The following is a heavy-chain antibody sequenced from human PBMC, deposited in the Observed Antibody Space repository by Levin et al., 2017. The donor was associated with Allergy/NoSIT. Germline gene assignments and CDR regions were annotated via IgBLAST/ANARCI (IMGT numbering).Heavy chain of an antibody. Sequence: SETLSLTCAVYGGSFSGYYWSWIRQPPGKGLEWIGEINHSGSTNYNPSLKSRVTISVDTSKNQFSLKLSSVTAADTAVYYCARGQSVGGIVVVPAAIRDNWFDPWGQGTLVTVSS. J-gene: IGHJ5*02. V-gene: IGHV4-34*01. CDR2: INHSGST. CDR3: ARGQSVGGIVVVPAAIRDNWFDP. CDR1: GGSFSGYY. D-gene: IGHD2-2*01.